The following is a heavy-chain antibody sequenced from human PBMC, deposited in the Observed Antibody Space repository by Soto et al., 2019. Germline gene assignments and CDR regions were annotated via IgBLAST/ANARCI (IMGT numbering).Heavy chain of an antibody. Sequence: SETLSLTCTVSGGSISSSSYYWGWIRQPPGKGLEWIGSIYYSGSTYYNPSLKSRVTISVDTSKNQFSLKLSSVTAADTAVYYCARRYSSSSVTRLGYGMDVWGQGTTVTVSS. CDR1: GGSISSSSYY. CDR2: IYYSGST. J-gene: IGHJ6*02. CDR3: ARRYSSSSVTRLGYGMDV. V-gene: IGHV4-39*01. D-gene: IGHD6-6*01.